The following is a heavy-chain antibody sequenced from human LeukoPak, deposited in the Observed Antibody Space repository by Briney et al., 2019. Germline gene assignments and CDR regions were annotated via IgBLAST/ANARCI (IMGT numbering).Heavy chain of an antibody. J-gene: IGHJ4*02. D-gene: IGHD6-13*01. Sequence: ASVKVSCKASGYTFTGYYMHWLRQAPGQGLEWMGWINPNSGGTNYAQKFQGRVTMTRDTSISTAYMELSRLRSDDTAVYYCARDLRRIAAAGTTCFVYWGQGTLVTVSS. V-gene: IGHV1-2*02. CDR2: INPNSGGT. CDR1: GYTFTGYY. CDR3: ARDLRRIAAAGTTCFVY.